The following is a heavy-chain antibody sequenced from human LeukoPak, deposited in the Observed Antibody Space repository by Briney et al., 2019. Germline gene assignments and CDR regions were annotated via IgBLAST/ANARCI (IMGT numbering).Heavy chain of an antibody. D-gene: IGHD2-21*01. CDR1: GVSLSVQY. Sequence: SETLPLTCSVSGVSLSVQYWIWIRQPPGKRLEWIGYVSYTGRTKYNPSLQSRVTISIDTSKSQFSLQLTPVTSADTAVYSCARLLGNDSGSDAATFDVWGQGTTVIVSS. CDR3: ARLLGNDSGSDAATFDV. J-gene: IGHJ3*01. V-gene: IGHV4-59*11. CDR2: VSYTGRT.